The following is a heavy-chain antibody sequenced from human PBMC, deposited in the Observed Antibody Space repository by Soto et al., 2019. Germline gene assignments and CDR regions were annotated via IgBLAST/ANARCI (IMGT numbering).Heavy chain of an antibody. CDR2: ISGDGGRT. Sequence: GGSLRLSCAASGFTFSNYVMNWVRQAPGKGLEWVSSISGDGGRTYYADSGKGRVTISRDNSKNTLYLQMNNLRAEDTAMYYCARPSITAPGTYWGQGTRVTVSS. CDR1: GFTFSNYV. CDR3: ARPSITAPGTY. D-gene: IGHD6-13*01. J-gene: IGHJ4*02. V-gene: IGHV3-23*01.